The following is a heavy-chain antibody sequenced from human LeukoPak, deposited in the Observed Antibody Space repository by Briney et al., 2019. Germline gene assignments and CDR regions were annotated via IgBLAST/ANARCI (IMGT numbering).Heavy chain of an antibody. Sequence: GGSLRLSCAASGFTFTNYAMSWVRQTPGKGLEWVAATVGSRPDTYHADSVKGRFTVSRDTSKNTLFLQMNSLTAEDTAFYYCARVVDHDYYDYYLDYWGQGTLVTVSS. D-gene: IGHD4-17*01. CDR1: GFTFTNYA. J-gene: IGHJ4*02. V-gene: IGHV3-23*01. CDR2: TVGSRPDT. CDR3: ARVVDHDYYDYYLDY.